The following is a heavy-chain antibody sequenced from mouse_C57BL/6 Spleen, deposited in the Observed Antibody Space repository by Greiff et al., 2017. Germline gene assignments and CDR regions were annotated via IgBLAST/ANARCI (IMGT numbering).Heavy chain of an antibody. CDR3: ARSYYSNYVGFDY. V-gene: IGHV2-2*01. CDR2: IWSGGST. Sequence: VQRVESGPGLVQPSQSLSITCTVSGFSLTSYGVHWVRQSPGKGLEWLGVIWSGGSTDYNAAFISRLSISKDNSKSQVFFKMNSLQADDTAIYYCARSYYSNYVGFDYWGQGTTLTVSS. CDR1: GFSLTSYG. D-gene: IGHD2-5*01. J-gene: IGHJ2*01.